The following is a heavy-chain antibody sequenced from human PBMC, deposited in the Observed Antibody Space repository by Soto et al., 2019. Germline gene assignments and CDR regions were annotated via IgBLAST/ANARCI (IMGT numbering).Heavy chain of an antibody. Sequence: EVQLLESGGGLVQPGGSLRLSCAASGFTFSSYAMSWVRQAPGKGLEWVSAISGSGGSTYYADSVKGRFTISRDNSKNTLYLQMNSLRAEDTAVYYCAKFTSIVATIHWYFDLCGRGTLVTVSS. CDR2: ISGSGGST. J-gene: IGHJ2*01. V-gene: IGHV3-23*01. CDR3: AKFTSIVATIHWYFDL. D-gene: IGHD5-12*01. CDR1: GFTFSSYA.